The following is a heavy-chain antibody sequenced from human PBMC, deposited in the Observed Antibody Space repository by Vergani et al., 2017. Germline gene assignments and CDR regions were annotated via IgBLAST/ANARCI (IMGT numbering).Heavy chain of an antibody. Sequence: EVQLVQSGAEVKKPGESLRISCKASGYSFTSYWISWVRQMPGKGLEWMGRIDPSDSYTNYSPSFQGHVTISTDKSISTAYLQWSSLKASDTAMYYCAGMRRDYSQPAWYFDLWGRGTLVTVSS. V-gene: IGHV5-10-1*03. D-gene: IGHD4-11*01. CDR2: IDPSDSYT. J-gene: IGHJ2*01. CDR3: AGMRRDYSQPAWYFDL. CDR1: GYSFTSYW.